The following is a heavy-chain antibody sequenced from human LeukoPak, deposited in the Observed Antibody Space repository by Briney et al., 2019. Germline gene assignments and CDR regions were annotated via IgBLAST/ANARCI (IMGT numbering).Heavy chain of an antibody. Sequence: GGSLRLSCEASGFTFSTYWMSWVRQAPGKGLEWVANIKQDGSEKYYVDSVKGRFTISRDNAKNSLYLQMNSLRAEDTAMYYCARDSASNDYWGQGTLVTVSS. CDR2: IKQDGSEK. CDR3: ARDSASNDY. V-gene: IGHV3-7*01. CDR1: GFTFSTYW. D-gene: IGHD6-13*01. J-gene: IGHJ4*02.